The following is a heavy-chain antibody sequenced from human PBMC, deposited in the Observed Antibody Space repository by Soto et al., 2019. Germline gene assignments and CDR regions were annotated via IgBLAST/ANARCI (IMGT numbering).Heavy chain of an antibody. CDR3: AKDGRRVGPTLNWLDS. Sequence: EVQLMESGGGLVQPGESLRLSCVVSGLSLSGYALSWVRQAPWKGLEWVSAVSGSGGTTYYADSVKGRFTISRDNSKNTLYLQMNGLRVEDTAKYFCAKDGRRVGPTLNWLDSWGQGTQVTVTS. CDR1: GLSLSGYA. V-gene: IGHV3-23*01. D-gene: IGHD1-26*01. J-gene: IGHJ5*01. CDR2: VSGSGGTT.